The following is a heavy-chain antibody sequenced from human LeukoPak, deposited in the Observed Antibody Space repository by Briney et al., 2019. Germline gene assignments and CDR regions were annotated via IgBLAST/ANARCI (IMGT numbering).Heavy chain of an antibody. CDR2: ISYNGGST. Sequence: GGSLRLSCAASGFTFTNYAMHWVRQTPGKGLEYVSAISYNGGSTYYADSVKGRFTISRDNSKNTLYLQMSSLTPEDMGVYYCARRFAAQLAFVDVWGKGTTVTISS. CDR1: GFTFTNYA. J-gene: IGHJ6*04. CDR3: ARRFAAQLAFVDV. D-gene: IGHD3-3*02. V-gene: IGHV3-64*02.